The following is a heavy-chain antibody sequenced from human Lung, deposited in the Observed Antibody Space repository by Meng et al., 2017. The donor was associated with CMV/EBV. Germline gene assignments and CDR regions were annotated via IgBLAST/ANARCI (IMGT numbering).Heavy chain of an antibody. D-gene: IGHD4-17*01. CDR2: ISAENGNT. CDR3: ARAGAAVTTHFDF. V-gene: IGHV1-18*01. CDR1: GYTFGIFG. Sequence: QFQLVQSVAELRKPGASVKVSCKASGYTFGIFGITWVRQAPGQGLEWVGWISAENGNTNYAQKFKGRVTLTTDTSTKTAYMDLRGLRSDDSAVYYCARAGAAVTTHFDFWGRGTLVTVSS. J-gene: IGHJ4*02.